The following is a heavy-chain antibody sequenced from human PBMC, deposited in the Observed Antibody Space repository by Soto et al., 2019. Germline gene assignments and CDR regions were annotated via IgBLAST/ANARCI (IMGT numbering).Heavy chain of an antibody. V-gene: IGHV4-39*01. J-gene: IGHJ6*02. CDR2: IYYSGST. CDR3: AKVVTGTTGYYYYYYGMDV. CDR1: GGSISSSSYY. D-gene: IGHD1-7*01. Sequence: SETLSLTCTVSGGSISSSSYYWGWIRQPPGKGLEWIGSIYYSGSTYYNPSLKSRVTISVDTSKNLFSLKLSSVTAADTAVYYCAKVVTGTTGYYYYYYGMDVWGQGTTVTVSS.